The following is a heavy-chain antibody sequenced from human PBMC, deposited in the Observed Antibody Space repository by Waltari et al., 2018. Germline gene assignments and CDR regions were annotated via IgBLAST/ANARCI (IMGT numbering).Heavy chain of an antibody. CDR3: ARVGTGYCSSTSCTGAFDY. CDR1: GYTFTGYY. CDR2: INPNSGGT. Sequence: QVQLVQSGAEVKKPGASVKVSCKASGYTFTGYYMHWVRQAPGQGLEWMGWINPNSGGTNYAKKFQGRVTMPRDTSISTAYMELSRLRSDDTAVYYCARVGTGYCSSTSCTGAFDYWGQGTLVTVSS. D-gene: IGHD2-2*03. J-gene: IGHJ4*02. V-gene: IGHV1-2*02.